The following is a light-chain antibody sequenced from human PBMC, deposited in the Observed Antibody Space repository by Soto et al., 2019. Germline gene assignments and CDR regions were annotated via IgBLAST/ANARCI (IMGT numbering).Light chain of an antibody. CDR1: QSVSSN. J-gene: IGKJ1*01. V-gene: IGKV3-15*01. Sequence: EIVMTQSPATLSVSPGERATLSCRASQSVSSNLAWYQQKPAQAPRLLIYGASTRATGIPARFSGSGSGTDFTLTISSLQSEEFAVYYCQQYNDWPRTFGQGTKVEIK. CDR3: QQYNDWPRT. CDR2: GAS.